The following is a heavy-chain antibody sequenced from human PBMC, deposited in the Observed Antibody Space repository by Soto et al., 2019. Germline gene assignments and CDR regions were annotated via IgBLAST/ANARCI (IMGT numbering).Heavy chain of an antibody. CDR1: GFTFSSYT. D-gene: IGHD6-19*01. V-gene: IGHV3-30*04. Sequence: QVQLVESGGGVVQPGRSLRLSCAASGFTFSSYTIHWVRQAPGKGLEWVAVISYDGSNKYYADSVKGRFTISRDNSKNTLYLQMDSLRAEDTAVYYCARGGYSSGWSAEYFQHWGQGTLVTVSS. CDR3: ARGGYSSGWSAEYFQH. J-gene: IGHJ1*01. CDR2: ISYDGSNK.